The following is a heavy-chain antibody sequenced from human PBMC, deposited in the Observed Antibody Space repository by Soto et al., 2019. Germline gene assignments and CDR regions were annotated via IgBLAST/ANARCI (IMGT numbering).Heavy chain of an antibody. CDR1: GFAFSSYY. CDR2: ISPSGSYT. V-gene: IGHV1-46*01. J-gene: IGHJ4*02. Sequence: QVQLVQSGAEVKKPGASVKVSCKASGFAFSSYYMHWVRQAPGQGLEWMAKISPSGSYTTYAHKFQGGLTVTRDTSTSTVYMELSSLRSEDTAVYYCAREMAGGYFDYWGQGTLVTVSS. CDR3: AREMAGGYFDY. D-gene: IGHD2-8*01.